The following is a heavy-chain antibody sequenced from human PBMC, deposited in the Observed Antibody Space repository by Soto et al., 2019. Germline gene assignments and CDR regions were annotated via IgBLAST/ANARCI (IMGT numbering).Heavy chain of an antibody. CDR2: IIPIFGPA. CDR3: ATGSFTSTGGRIGYHYNAMDV. CDR1: GGTFSSHS. J-gene: IGHJ6*02. V-gene: IGHV1-69*13. D-gene: IGHD1-1*01. Sequence: SVKVSCKSSGGTFSSHSINWVRQAPGQGLEWMGGIIPIFGPANFAKKFQGRVTITADESTTTAYMELSSLTSEDTAVYYCATGSFTSTGGRIGYHYNAMDVWGQGATVTVSS.